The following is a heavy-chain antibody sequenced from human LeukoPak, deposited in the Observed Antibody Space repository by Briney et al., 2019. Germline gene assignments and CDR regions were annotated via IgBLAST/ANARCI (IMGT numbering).Heavy chain of an antibody. CDR1: GYSISSGYY. D-gene: IGHD3-22*01. V-gene: IGHV4-38-2*02. J-gene: IGHJ6*03. Sequence: SETLSLTCTVSGYSISSGYYWGWIRQPPGKGLEWTGSVDHSGSTYYNPSLKSRVTISVDTSKNQFSLKLSSVTAADTAVYYCARGTYYYDSSGYYPSYYYYYYMDVWGKGTTVTVSS. CDR2: VDHSGST. CDR3: ARGTYYYDSSGYYPSYYYYYYMDV.